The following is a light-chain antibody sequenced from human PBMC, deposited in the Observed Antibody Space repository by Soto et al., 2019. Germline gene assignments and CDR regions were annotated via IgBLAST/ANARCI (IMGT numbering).Light chain of an antibody. Sequence: EIVMTQSPATLSVSPGERATLSCRASQSVGSYLAWYQQKPGQALRLLIYDAPTRATGVPARFSGSGSGTEFTLTISSLQSEDFAVYYCQQYNDWPSITFGQGTRLEI. CDR1: QSVGSY. J-gene: IGKJ5*01. V-gene: IGKV3-15*01. CDR2: DAP. CDR3: QQYNDWPSIT.